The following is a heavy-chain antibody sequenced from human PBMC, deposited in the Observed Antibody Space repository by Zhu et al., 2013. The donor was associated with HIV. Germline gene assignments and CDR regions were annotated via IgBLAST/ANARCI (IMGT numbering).Heavy chain of an antibody. CDR1: GYTFTGYH. J-gene: IGHJ5*02. CDR3: ARERIGCSGSNCYFDA. Sequence: QVQLVQSGAEVKKPGATVKVSCKASGYTFTGYHMHWVRQAPGQGLDWMGEINANTGATMYAQKFQGRVAMTRDTSSTTSYLDLNRLISDDTAVYSCARERIGCSGSNCYFDAWGQGSLVTVSS. CDR2: INANTGAT. V-gene: IGHV1-2*02. D-gene: IGHD2-15*01.